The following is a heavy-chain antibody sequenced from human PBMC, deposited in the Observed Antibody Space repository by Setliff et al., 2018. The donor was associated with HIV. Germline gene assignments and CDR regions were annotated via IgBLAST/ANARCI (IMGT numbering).Heavy chain of an antibody. V-gene: IGHV3-15*01. CDR2: IKSKTDGGST. Sequence: PGGSLRLSCAASGFTFSSAWINWLRQAPGKGLEWVGRIKSKTDGGSTDYGAPVKGRFSISRDDSTNTVLLQMNSLKTDDTAVYYCSADTEDSYNFYNCDYWGPGIQVTVSS. CDR1: GFTFSSAW. CDR3: SADTEDSYNFYNCDY. J-gene: IGHJ4*02. D-gene: IGHD1-1*01.